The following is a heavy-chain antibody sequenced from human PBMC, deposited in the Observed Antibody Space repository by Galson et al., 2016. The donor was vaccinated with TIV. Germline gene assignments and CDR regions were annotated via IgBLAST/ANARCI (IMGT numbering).Heavy chain of an antibody. CDR1: GFTFGDYA. D-gene: IGHD7-27*01. CDR2: ISDSGRS. CDR3: ARDLGLGAFDI. V-gene: IGHV4-59*01. Sequence: LRLSCAASGFTFGDYAMSWIRQPPGKGLEWIGYISDSGRSNENPSLKSRITITVDTAKKQISLKLKYVTAADTAMYYCARDLGLGAFDIWGQGTMVTVSS. J-gene: IGHJ3*02.